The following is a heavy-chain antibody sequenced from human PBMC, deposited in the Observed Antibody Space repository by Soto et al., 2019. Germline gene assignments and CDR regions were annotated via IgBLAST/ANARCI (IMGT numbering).Heavy chain of an antibody. D-gene: IGHD2-21*02. J-gene: IGHJ4*02. CDR3: ARDINRSGNSEGY. Sequence: QVQLVQSGAEVKKPGSSVKVSCKASGGTFSSYTISWVRQAPGQGLEWMGRIIPILGIANYAQKFQGRVTITADQSTSTAYMELSSLRSEDTAVYYCARDINRSGNSEGYWGQGTLVTVSS. V-gene: IGHV1-69*02. CDR2: IIPILGIA. CDR1: GGTFSSYT.